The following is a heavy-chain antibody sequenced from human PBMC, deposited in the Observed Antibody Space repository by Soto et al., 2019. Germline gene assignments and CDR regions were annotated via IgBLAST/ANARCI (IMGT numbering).Heavy chain of an antibody. V-gene: IGHV3-74*01. J-gene: IGHJ6*02. CDR2: INSDGSST. D-gene: IGHD3-3*01. CDR3: ARASLDFCSGYLTHGMVV. Sequence: PWVTLRLSCAASGFTFSSYWMHWVRQAPGKGLVWVSRINSDGSSTSYADSVKGRVTISRDNAKKTLYLQMHSLRAEDTAVYYCARASLDFCSGYLTHGMVVWGQGTTVAVSS. CDR1: GFTFSSYW.